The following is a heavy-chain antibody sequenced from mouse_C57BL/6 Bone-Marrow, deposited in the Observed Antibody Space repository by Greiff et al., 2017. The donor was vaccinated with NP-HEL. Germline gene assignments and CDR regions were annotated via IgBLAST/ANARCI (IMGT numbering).Heavy chain of an antibody. V-gene: IGHV5-2*01. D-gene: IGHD2-5*01. Sequence: EVQLVESVGGLVQPGESLTLSCESNEYEFPSHDMSWVRKPPEQRLELVAAINSAGGSPYYLDTIERPFLISRDTTKKTLYQQMSSLSSEDTALYYSARHNSNSAFAYWGQGTLVTVSA. CDR3: ARHNSNSAFAY. J-gene: IGHJ3*01. CDR2: INSAGGSP. CDR1: EYEFPSHD.